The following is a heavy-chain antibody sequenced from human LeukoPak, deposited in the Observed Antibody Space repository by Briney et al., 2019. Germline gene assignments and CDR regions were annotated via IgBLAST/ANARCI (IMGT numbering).Heavy chain of an antibody. CDR1: GFTFSSYW. CDR3: AKVYSGYDSPYY. V-gene: IGHV3-23*01. Sequence: GGSLRLSCAASGFTFSSYWMSWVRQAPGKGLEWVSAISGSGGTTYYADSVKGRFTISRDNSKNTLYLQMNSLRAEDTAVFYCAKVYSGYDSPYYWGQGTLVTVSS. J-gene: IGHJ4*02. D-gene: IGHD5-12*01. CDR2: ISGSGGTT.